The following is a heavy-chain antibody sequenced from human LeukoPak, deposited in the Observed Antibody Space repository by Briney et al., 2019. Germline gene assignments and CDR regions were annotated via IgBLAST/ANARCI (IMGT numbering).Heavy chain of an antibody. D-gene: IGHD6-6*01. CDR1: GYTFTGYH. CDR2: MNPNSGGT. CDR3: ARGSGIVEAARHGNDY. V-gene: IGHV1-2*02. J-gene: IGHJ4*02. Sequence: GASVKVSCKASGYTFTGYHMHWVRQAPGQGLEWMGSMNPNSGGTQYVQKFQGRVTMTRDTSISTAYMEVSSLRSDDTAVYYCARGSGIVEAARHGNDYWGQGTLVTVSP.